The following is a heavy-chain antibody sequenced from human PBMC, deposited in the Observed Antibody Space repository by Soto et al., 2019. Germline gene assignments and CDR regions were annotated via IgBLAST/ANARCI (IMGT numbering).Heavy chain of an antibody. CDR1: GYNFTTYY. CDR2: IVPTGGST. Sequence: QVQLVQSGAEVKKPGASVKVSCKTSGYNFTTYYIHWVRQAPGQGLEWMGMIVPTGGSTTYTQRFQGRVTMTRDTSTSTVFMELSSLKSEDTAVYYCASAPRRATIEDYGGQGTLVTVSS. CDR3: ASAPRRATIEDY. V-gene: IGHV1-46*01. J-gene: IGHJ4*02.